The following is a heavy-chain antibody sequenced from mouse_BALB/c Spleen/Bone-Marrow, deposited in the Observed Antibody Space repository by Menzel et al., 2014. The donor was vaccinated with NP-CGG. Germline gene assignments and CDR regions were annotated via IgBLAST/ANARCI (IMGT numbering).Heavy chain of an antibody. D-gene: IGHD1-1*01. CDR1: GFNIKDTY. V-gene: IGHV14-3*02. Sequence: VQLKESGAELVKPGASVKLSCTASGFNIKDTYMHWVKQRPEQGLEWIGRIDPANGNTKYDPKFQGKVTITADTSSNTAYLQLSSLTSEDDAVHYYAAYYFGGSYGFAYWGQGTLVTVSA. CDR3: AAYYFGGSYGFAY. CDR2: IDPANGNT. J-gene: IGHJ3*01.